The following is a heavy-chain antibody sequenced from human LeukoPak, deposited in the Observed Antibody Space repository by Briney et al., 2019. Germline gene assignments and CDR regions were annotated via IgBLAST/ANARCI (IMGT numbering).Heavy chain of an antibody. CDR2: IKEDGRDK. J-gene: IGHJ4*02. CDR1: GFTFSRYW. V-gene: IGHV3-7*01. Sequence: GGSPRLSCAASGFTFSRYWMSWVRQAPGKGLEWVASIKEDGRDKYYVDSVKGRFTISKDNAKSSVYLQMNSLRVGDMAVYYCARDAGGGFDYWGQGTRVTVSS. CDR3: ARDAGGGFDY. D-gene: IGHD2-8*02.